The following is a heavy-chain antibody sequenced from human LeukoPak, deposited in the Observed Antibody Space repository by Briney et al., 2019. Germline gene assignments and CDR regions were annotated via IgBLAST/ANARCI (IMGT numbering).Heavy chain of an antibody. J-gene: IGHJ4*02. CDR3: AKRSAAGTVGYFDY. CDR1: GFTFSSYS. D-gene: IGHD6-13*01. Sequence: PGGSLRLSCAASGFTFSSYSMNWVRQAQGKGLEWVSSISSSSSYIYCADSVKGRFTISRDNAKNSLYLQMNSLRAEDTAVYYCAKRSAAGTVGYFDYWGQGTLVTVSS. V-gene: IGHV3-21*04. CDR2: ISSSSSYI.